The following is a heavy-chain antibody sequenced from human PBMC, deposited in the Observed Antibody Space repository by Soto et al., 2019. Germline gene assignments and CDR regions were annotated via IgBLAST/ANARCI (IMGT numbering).Heavy chain of an antibody. Sequence: SVKVSCKASGGTFSSYAISWVRQAPGQGLEWMGGSIPIFGTANYAQKFQGRVTITADESTSTAYMDLSSLRSEDTAVYYCARCRGSGWRKYYYYGMDVWGQGXTVTVYS. CDR2: SIPIFGTA. CDR1: GGTFSSYA. V-gene: IGHV1-69*13. D-gene: IGHD6-19*01. J-gene: IGHJ6*02. CDR3: ARCRGSGWRKYYYYGMDV.